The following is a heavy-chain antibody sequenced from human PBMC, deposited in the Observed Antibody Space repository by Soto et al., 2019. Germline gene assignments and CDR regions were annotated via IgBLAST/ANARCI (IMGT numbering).Heavy chain of an antibody. J-gene: IGHJ6*02. D-gene: IGHD2-2*01. CDR3: AREGLVLVPTTVNSDYYYYAMDV. Sequence: GASVKVSCKASGYIFSFYAIHWVRQAPGQRLEWMGWINAGNGDTKYSQKFQGRVTITRDTSTSTAYMELSSLRSEDTAVYYCAREGLVLVPTTVNSDYYYYAMDVWGQGTTVTAP. CDR1: GYIFSFYA. V-gene: IGHV1-3*01. CDR2: INAGNGDT.